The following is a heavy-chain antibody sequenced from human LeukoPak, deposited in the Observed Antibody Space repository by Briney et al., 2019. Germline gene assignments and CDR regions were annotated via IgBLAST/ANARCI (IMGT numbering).Heavy chain of an antibody. V-gene: IGHV1-58*02. CDR1: GFTFTSSA. CDR2: IVVGSGNT. Sequence: ASVKVSCKASGFTFTSSAMQWVRQARGQRLEWIGWIVVGSGNTNYAQKFQERVTITRDMSTSTAYMELSSLRSEDTAVYYCAAAAWELLDLGFDYWGQGTLVTVSS. J-gene: IGHJ4*02. D-gene: IGHD1-26*01. CDR3: AAAAWELLDLGFDY.